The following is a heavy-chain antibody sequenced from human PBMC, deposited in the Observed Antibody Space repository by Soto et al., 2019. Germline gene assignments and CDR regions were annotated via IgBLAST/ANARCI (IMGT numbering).Heavy chain of an antibody. CDR1: GYTFTSYA. CDR2: INAGNGNT. V-gene: IGHV1-3*01. J-gene: IGHJ6*02. CDR3: ARNYDSSSYEYYYDGMDV. Sequence: ASVKVSCQASGYTFTSYAMHWVRQAPGQRLEWMGWINAGNGNTKYSQKFQGRVTITRDTSASTAYMELSSLRSEDTAVYYCARNYDSSSYEYYYDGMDVWGQGTTVTVSS. D-gene: IGHD6-6*01.